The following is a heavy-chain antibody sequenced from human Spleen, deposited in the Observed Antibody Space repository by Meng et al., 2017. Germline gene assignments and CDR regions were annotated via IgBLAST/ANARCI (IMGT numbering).Heavy chain of an antibody. D-gene: IGHD4-11*01. V-gene: IGHV4-34*01. CDR3: ARGPTTMAHDFDY. CDR2: INHSGST. J-gene: IGHJ4*02. CDR1: GGSFSDYY. Sequence: QGSRQQVGAGLFKPSETLSLTCVASGGSFSDYYWSWIRQPPGKGLEWIGEINHSGSTNYNPSLESRATISVDMSQNNLSLKLSSVTAADSAVYYCARGPTTMAHDFDYWGQGTLVTVSS.